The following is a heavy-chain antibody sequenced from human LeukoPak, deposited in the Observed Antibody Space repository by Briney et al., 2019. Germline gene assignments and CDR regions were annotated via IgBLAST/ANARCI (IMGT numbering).Heavy chain of an antibody. CDR3: ARRSGVAVAGAFDY. CDR1: GFSFSNFA. D-gene: IGHD6-19*01. V-gene: IGHV3-23*01. CDR2: ISGIGDNT. Sequence: GGSLRLSCAASGFSFSNFAMAWVRQVPGKGLEWVAGISGIGDNTFYTDSVKGRFTVSRDNSKNTLHLQMNSLRAEDTAVYFCARRSGVAVAGAFDYWGQGTLVTVSS. J-gene: IGHJ4*02.